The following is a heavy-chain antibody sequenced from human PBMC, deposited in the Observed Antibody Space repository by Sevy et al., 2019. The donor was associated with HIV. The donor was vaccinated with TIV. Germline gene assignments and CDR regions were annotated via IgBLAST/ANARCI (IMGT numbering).Heavy chain of an antibody. D-gene: IGHD4-17*01. Sequence: GGSLRLSCTASGFTFGEYSMSWFRQAPGKGLEWVSFIRSEVYGGTTEYAALVKGRFTISRDDSKSIAYLQMSSLKTEDTAVYYCTRGRRVYADYGVDYWGQGTLVTVSS. CDR1: GFTFGEYS. CDR2: IRSEVYGGTT. V-gene: IGHV3-49*03. CDR3: TRGRRVYADYGVDY. J-gene: IGHJ4*02.